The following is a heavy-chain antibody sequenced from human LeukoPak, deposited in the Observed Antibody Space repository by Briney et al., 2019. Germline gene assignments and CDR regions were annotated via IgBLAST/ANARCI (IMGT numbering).Heavy chain of an antibody. D-gene: IGHD2-15*01. CDR1: GGTFSSYA. CDR2: IIPIFGTA. CDR3: ARDLVVVVAGYYYYYMDV. V-gene: IGHV1-69*05. J-gene: IGHJ6*03. Sequence: GASVKVSCKAPGGTFSSYAISWVRQAPGQGLEWMGRIIPIFGTANYAQKFQGRVTITTDESTSTAYMELSSLRSEDTAVYYCARDLVVVVAGYYYYYMDVWGKGTTVTVSS.